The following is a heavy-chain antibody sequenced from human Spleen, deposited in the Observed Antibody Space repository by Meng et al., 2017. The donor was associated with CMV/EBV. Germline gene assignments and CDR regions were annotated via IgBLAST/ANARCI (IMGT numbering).Heavy chain of an antibody. CDR2: INHTGST. J-gene: IGHJ6*02. CDR1: GGSFSGFC. Sequence: SETLSLTCAVYGGSFSGFCWTWIRQPPGKGLEWIGEINHTGSTNYNPSLKSRVAISVDTSKSQFSLRLSSVTAADRAIYYCVRGRATRNYYYYYGMDVWGQGTTVTVSS. D-gene: IGHD6-6*01. CDR3: VRGRATRNYYYYYGMDV. V-gene: IGHV4-34*01.